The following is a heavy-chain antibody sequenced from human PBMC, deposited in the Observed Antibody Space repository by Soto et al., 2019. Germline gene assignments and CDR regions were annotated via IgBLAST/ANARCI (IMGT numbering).Heavy chain of an antibody. CDR1: GGSISSSSYY. Sequence: SETLSLTCTVSGGSISSSSYYWGWIRQPPGKGLEWIGSIYYSGSTYYNPSLKSRVTISVDTSKNQFSLKLSSVTAADTAVYYCASLGIAARPSDYWGQGTLVTVSS. CDR3: ASLGIAARPSDY. V-gene: IGHV4-39*01. J-gene: IGHJ4*02. D-gene: IGHD6-6*01. CDR2: IYYSGST.